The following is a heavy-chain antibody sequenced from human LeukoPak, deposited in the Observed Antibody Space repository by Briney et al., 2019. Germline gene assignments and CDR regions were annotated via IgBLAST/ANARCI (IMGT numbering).Heavy chain of an antibody. CDR2: IWYDGSNK. D-gene: IGHD3-10*01. V-gene: IGHV3-30*19. Sequence: GGSLRLSCAASGFTFSSYGMHWVRQAPGKGLEWVAVIWYDGSNKYYADSVKGRFTISRDNSKNTLYLQMNSLRAEDTAVYYCAREELLTEADPYYYYYYGMDVWGQGTTVTVSS. CDR1: GFTFSSYG. J-gene: IGHJ6*02. CDR3: AREELLTEADPYYYYYYGMDV.